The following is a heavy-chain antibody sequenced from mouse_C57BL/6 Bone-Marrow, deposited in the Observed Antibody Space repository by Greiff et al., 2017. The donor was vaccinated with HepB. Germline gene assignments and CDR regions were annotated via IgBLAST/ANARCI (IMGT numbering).Heavy chain of an antibody. J-gene: IGHJ1*03. D-gene: IGHD2-3*01. CDR2: IYPGDGDT. CDR3: ARDDGYYGWYFDV. Sequence: VQLQQSGPELVKPGASVKISCKASGYAFSSSWMNWVKQRPGKGLEWIGRIYPGDGDTNYIGKFKGKATLTADKSSSTAYMQLSSLTSEDSAVYFCARDDGYYGWYFDVWGTGTTVTVSS. CDR1: GYAFSSSW. V-gene: IGHV1-82*01.